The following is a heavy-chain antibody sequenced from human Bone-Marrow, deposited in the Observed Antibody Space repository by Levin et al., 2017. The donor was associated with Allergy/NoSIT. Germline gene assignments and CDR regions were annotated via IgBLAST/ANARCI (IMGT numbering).Heavy chain of an antibody. V-gene: IGHV5-51*01. CDR1: GYTFASYW. CDR2: IYPRDSDT. J-gene: IGHJ4*02. Sequence: GESLKISCKGSGYTFASYWIGWVRQKPGKGLEWMGIIYPRDSDTRYNPAFQGQVTISVDKTTSSAYLQWSTLKASDSATYYCARLYSRGWFGGLWGQGTLVTVST. CDR3: ARLYSRGWFGGL. D-gene: IGHD3-10*01.